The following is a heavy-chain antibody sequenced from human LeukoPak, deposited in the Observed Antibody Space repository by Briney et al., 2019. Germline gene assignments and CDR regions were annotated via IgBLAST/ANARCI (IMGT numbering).Heavy chain of an antibody. V-gene: IGHV4-39*07. J-gene: IGHJ3*02. D-gene: IGHD4-17*01. Sequence: NPSETLSLTCTVSGGSISSGNHFWGWIRQPPGKGLEWIGEINHSGSTNYNPSLKSRVTISVDTSKNQFSLKLSSVTAADTAVYYCARAPVTEPNTDAFDIWGQGTMVTVSS. CDR3: ARAPVTEPNTDAFDI. CDR2: INHSGST. CDR1: GGSISSGNHF.